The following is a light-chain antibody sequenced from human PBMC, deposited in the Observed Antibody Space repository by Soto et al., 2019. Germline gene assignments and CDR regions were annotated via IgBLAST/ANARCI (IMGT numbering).Light chain of an antibody. CDR2: ATS. V-gene: IGKV1-39*01. Sequence: DIQMTQSPSSLSASVGDRVIITCRASQSITTYVNWYQQKPGKAPKLLIYATSSLHTGVPSRFSGSGSGTDFTLTITSLQPEDFATYYCQQSYSTPWFGQGTQVEIK. CDR1: QSITTY. J-gene: IGKJ1*01. CDR3: QQSYSTPW.